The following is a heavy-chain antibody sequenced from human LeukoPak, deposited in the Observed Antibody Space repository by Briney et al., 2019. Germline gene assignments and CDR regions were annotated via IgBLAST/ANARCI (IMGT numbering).Heavy chain of an antibody. Sequence: GGSLRLSCAASGLTFSAAWMSWVRQAPGKGLEWVATINTDGSNRYYVDSVKGRFTISRDTAKNSLYLQMDSLRADATALYYCADFDRSWGQGTLVTVSS. CDR1: GLTFSAAW. D-gene: IGHD3-22*01. V-gene: IGHV3-7*01. CDR2: INTDGSNR. J-gene: IGHJ4*02. CDR3: ADFDRS.